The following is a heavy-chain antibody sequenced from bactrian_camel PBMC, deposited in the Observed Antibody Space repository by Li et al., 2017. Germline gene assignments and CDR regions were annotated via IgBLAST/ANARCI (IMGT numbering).Heavy chain of an antibody. J-gene: IGHJ4*01. D-gene: IGHD2*01. CDR1: GYTFRHAC. Sequence: HVQLVESGGGSVQAGGSLRLSCVASGYTFRHACMAWFRQTAGKEREGVAYIDYDGDTTYRDPVKGRFTISRDNAKDTLYLQMNSLKTEDTAVYYCVVYATPKIGQGTQVTVS. V-gene: IGHV3S1*01. CDR2: IDYDGDT.